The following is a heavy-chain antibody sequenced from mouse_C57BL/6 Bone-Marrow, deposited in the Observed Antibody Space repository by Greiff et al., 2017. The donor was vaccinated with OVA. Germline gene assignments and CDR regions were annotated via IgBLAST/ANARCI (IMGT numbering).Heavy chain of an antibody. CDR1: GYTFTSYT. Sequence: VQGVESGAELARPGASVKMSCKASGYTFTSYTMHWVKQRPGQGLEWIGYINPSSGYTKYNQKFKDKATLTADKSSSTAYMQLSSLTSEDSAVYYCARTGSKRGYWGQGTTLTVSS. CDR2: INPSSGYT. J-gene: IGHJ2*01. CDR3: ARTGSKRGY. V-gene: IGHV1-4*01. D-gene: IGHD2-5*01.